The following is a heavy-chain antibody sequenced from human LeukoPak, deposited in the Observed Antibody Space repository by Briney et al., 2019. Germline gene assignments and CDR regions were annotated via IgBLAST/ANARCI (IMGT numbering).Heavy chain of an antibody. V-gene: IGHV3-33*01. Sequence: PGGSLRLSCAASGFTFSSYGMHWVRQAPGKGLDWVAVMWYDGSNKYYADSVKGRFTISRDNSKNTLYLQMNSLRAEDTALYYCARHPVNYDFWSGYGYYYYYYYMDVWGKGTTVTVSS. CDR2: MWYDGSNK. CDR1: GFTFSSYG. CDR3: ARHPVNYDFWSGYGYYYYYYYMDV. J-gene: IGHJ6*03. D-gene: IGHD3-3*01.